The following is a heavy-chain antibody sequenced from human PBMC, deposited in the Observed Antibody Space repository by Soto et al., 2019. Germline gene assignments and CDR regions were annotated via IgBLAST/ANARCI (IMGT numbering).Heavy chain of an antibody. D-gene: IGHD3-22*01. V-gene: IGHV3-30-3*01. CDR3: ARLADYDSSGYYRDAFDI. Sequence: QVQLVESGGGVVQPGRSLRLSCAASGFTFRSYAMQWVRQAPDKGLEWVAVIPYDGSNKYNADSVKGRFTISRDNSKNTLYLQMNSLRAEDTAVYYCARLADYDSSGYYRDAFDIWGQGTMVTVSS. CDR1: GFTFRSYA. CDR2: IPYDGSNK. J-gene: IGHJ3*02.